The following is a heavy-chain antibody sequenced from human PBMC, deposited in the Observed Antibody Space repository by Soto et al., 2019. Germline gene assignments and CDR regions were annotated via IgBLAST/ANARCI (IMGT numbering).Heavy chain of an antibody. Sequence: QVQLVQSGAEVKKPGSSVKVSCKASGGTFSSYAISWVRQAPGQGLEWMGGIIPIFGTANYAQKFQGRVTITADKSTSTAYMERSSMRSEATAVYYCAGSPIQLWLSDYWGQVTLVTVSS. CDR1: GGTFSSYA. CDR3: AGSPIQLWLSDY. V-gene: IGHV1-69*06. D-gene: IGHD5-18*01. CDR2: IIPIFGTA. J-gene: IGHJ4*02.